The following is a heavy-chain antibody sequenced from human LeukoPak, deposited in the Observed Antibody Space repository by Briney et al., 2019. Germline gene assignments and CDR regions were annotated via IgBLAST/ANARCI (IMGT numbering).Heavy chain of an antibody. Sequence: PGGTLRLSCAASGFTFSSYWMSWVRQAPGKGLEWVANIRQDGSEKYYVDSVKGRFTISRDNAKNSLYLHMNSLRAEDTAVYYCARQPIVGGGAFDIWGQGTMVTVSS. V-gene: IGHV3-7*01. CDR3: ARQPIVGGGAFDI. CDR1: GFTFSSYW. D-gene: IGHD1-26*01. J-gene: IGHJ3*02. CDR2: IRQDGSEK.